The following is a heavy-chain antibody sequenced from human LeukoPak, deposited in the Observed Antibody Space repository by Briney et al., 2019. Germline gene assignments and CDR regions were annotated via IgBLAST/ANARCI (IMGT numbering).Heavy chain of an antibody. V-gene: IGHV3-15*01. J-gene: IGHJ3*02. CDR2: IKSKTDGGTT. D-gene: IGHD2-21*02. CDR3: RRGVVVTAHDAFDI. Sequence: PGGSLRLSCAASGFTFSNAWMSWVRQAPGKGLEWVGRIKSKTDGGTTDYAAPVKGRFTISRDDSKNTLYLQMNSLKTEDTAVHYCRRGVVVTAHDAFDIWGQGTMVTVSS. CDR1: GFTFSNAW.